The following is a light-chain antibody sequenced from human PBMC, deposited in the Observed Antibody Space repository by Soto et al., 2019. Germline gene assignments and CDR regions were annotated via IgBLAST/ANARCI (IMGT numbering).Light chain of an antibody. CDR2: EVS. J-gene: IGLJ1*01. CDR1: SSDVGGYNY. V-gene: IGLV2-14*01. CDR3: SSYTSSITYV. Sequence: QSALTQPASVSGSPGQSITISCTGTSSDVGGYNYVSWYQQHPGKAPKLMIYEVSNRHSGVSNRFSGSKSGNTASLTISGIQAEDEADYYCSSYTSSITYVFGTGTQLTVL.